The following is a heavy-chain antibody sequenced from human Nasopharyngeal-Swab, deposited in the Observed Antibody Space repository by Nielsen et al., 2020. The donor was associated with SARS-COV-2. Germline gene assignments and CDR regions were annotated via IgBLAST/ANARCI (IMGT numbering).Heavy chain of an antibody. V-gene: IGHV4-34*01. Sequence: TETLSLTCAVYGGSFSSYCWTWIRQHSGKGLEWIGERTDSGSTNYNPSLKSRVTLSVDTSKNQSSLKLSSLTAPDTAVYYCARAPDYDVLTGYYPDAFEIWAQGTMVTVSS. CDR1: GGSFSSYC. CDR2: RTDSGST. D-gene: IGHD3-9*01. J-gene: IGHJ3*02. CDR3: ARAPDYDVLTGYYPDAFEI.